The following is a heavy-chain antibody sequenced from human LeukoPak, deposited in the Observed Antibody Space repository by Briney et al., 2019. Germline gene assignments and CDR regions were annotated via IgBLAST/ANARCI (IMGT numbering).Heavy chain of an antibody. J-gene: IGHJ4*02. Sequence: SQTLSLTCAVSGGSISSGGYSWSWIRQPPGKGLEWIGYIYHSGSTYYNPSFKSRVTISVDRSKNQFSLKLSSVTAADTAVYYCAAMARGYWGQGTLVTVSS. CDR3: AAMARGY. CDR1: GGSISSGGYS. V-gene: IGHV4-30-2*01. D-gene: IGHD3-10*01. CDR2: IYHSGST.